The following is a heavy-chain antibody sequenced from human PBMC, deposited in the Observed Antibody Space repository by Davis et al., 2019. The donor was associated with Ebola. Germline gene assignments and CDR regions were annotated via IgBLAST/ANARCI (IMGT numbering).Heavy chain of an antibody. J-gene: IGHJ6*04. CDR3: ARAGYGSDLPDTYFYYYGMDV. V-gene: IGHV1-46*01. D-gene: IGHD1-26*01. Sequence: ASVKVSCKASGYTFRNYYIHWVRQAPGQGLEWMGLINPSAGDPRYAPRFRGRVTMTRDTSTSTVYMELNSLGYDDTAVYFCARAGYGSDLPDTYFYYYGMDVWGKGTTVTVSS. CDR2: INPSAGDP. CDR1: GYTFRNYY.